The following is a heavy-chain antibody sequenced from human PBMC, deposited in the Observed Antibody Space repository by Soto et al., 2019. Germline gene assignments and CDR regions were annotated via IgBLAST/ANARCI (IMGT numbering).Heavy chain of an antibody. V-gene: IGHV3-11*01. D-gene: IGHD2-2*02. J-gene: IGHJ5*02. CDR3: ARYMYTNYPNYFAL. CDR2: ITSSGGNA. Sequence: GGSLRLACAASGVSFKDYYMTWMRQTPERGLEWISTITSSGGNAYYAASVKGRVTNSRDNAHNSLYLQMSGLRAEDTALYYCARYMYTNYPNYFALCVQGTLATLS. CDR1: GVSFKDYY.